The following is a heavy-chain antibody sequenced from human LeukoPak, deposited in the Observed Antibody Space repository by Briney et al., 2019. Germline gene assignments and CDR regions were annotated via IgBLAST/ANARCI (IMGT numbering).Heavy chain of an antibody. D-gene: IGHD2-2*02. J-gene: IGHJ4*02. CDR2: ISYDGSNK. CDR3: ARAHPLYCSSTSCYTDYFDY. CDR1: GFTFSSYA. V-gene: IGHV3-30-3*01. Sequence: PGGSLRLSCAASGFTFSSYAMPWVRQAPGKGLGWGAVISYDGSNKYYADSVKGRFTISRDNSKNTLYLQMNSLRAEDTAVYYCARAHPLYCSSTSCYTDYFDYWGQGTLVTVSS.